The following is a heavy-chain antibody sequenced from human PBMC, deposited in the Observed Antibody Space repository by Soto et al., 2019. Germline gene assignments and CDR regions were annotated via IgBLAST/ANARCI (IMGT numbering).Heavy chain of an antibody. CDR2: IWYDGSNK. D-gene: IGHD6-19*01. CDR1: GFTFSSYG. V-gene: IGHV3-33*01. CDR3: ARDLWLRAVADTNRGMGY. Sequence: QVQLVESGGGVVQPGRSLRLSCAASGFTFSSYGMHWVRQAPGKGLEWVAIIWYDGSNKYYADSVKGRFTISRDNSKNALDLQKNSLRAEDTAVYYCARDLWLRAVADTNRGMGYWGQGTLVTVSS. J-gene: IGHJ4*02.